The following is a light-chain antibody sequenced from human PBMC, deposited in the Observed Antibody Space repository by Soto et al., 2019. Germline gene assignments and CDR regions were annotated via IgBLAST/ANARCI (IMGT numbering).Light chain of an antibody. V-gene: IGKV1-39*01. CDR1: GDLQRSHGYSY. J-gene: IGKJ1*01. CDR2: AAS. CDR3: QQSYSTPPT. Sequence: MTQSPLSLPVIPGEPASISCRSSGDLQRSHGYSYLNWYQQKPGKAPKLLIYAASSLQSGVPSRFSGSGSGTDFTLTISSLQPEDFATYYCQQSYSTPPTFGQGTKVEIK.